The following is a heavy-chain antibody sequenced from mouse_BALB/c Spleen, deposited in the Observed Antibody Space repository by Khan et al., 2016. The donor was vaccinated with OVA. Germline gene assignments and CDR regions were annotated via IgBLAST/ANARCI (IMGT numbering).Heavy chain of an antibody. Sequence: EVQLQQPGPGLVKPSQSLSLTCTVTGYSITNDYAWNWIRQFPGNKLEWMGYISSTGSTSYNPSLKSRISITRDTSKNQFFLQLRSVTSEDTATYYCARSLYYNYGYALDYWGRGTSVTVSS. CDR3: ARSLYYNYGYALDY. D-gene: IGHD2-4*01. CDR1: GYSITNDYA. V-gene: IGHV3-2*02. J-gene: IGHJ4*01. CDR2: ISSTGST.